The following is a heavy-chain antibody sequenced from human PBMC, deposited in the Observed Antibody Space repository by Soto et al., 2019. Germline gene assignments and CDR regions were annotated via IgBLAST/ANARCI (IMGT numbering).Heavy chain of an antibody. CDR1: GYTFTTSG. CDR3: ARQGSWPYYYYGLDV. J-gene: IGHJ6*02. Sequence: QVQLVQSGPEVRKPGASVKVSCEASGYTFTTSGISWVRQVPGQGLEWMGWISTYNGDTNPAQNFQGRVLMTADTSTGTAYMELMSLQSDDTAVYYCARQGSWPYYYYGLDVWGQGATVTVSS. V-gene: IGHV1-18*01. CDR2: ISTYNGDT. D-gene: IGHD1-26*01.